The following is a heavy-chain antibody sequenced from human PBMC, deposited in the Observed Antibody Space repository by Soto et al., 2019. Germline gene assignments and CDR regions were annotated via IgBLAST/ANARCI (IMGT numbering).Heavy chain of an antibody. D-gene: IGHD3-22*01. J-gene: IGHJ4*02. CDR2: IIPIFGTA. CDR1: GGTFSSYA. CDR3: AIDRRGYYDSSGYGPEYYFDY. V-gene: IGHV1-69*01. Sequence: QVQLVQSGAEVKKPGSSVKVSCKASGGTFSSYAISWVRQAPGQGLEWMGGIIPIFGTASYAQKCQGRVTITADESTSPAYMELSSLRSEDTAVFYCAIDRRGYYDSSGYGPEYYFDYWGQGTLVTVSS.